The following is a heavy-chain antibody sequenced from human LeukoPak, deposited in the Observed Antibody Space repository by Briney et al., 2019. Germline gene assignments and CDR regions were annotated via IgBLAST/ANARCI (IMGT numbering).Heavy chain of an antibody. CDR2: ISGSGGGT. CDR3: ARGGIAAAGEPYFQH. V-gene: IGHV3-23*01. J-gene: IGHJ1*01. Sequence: SCKASGGTFSSYAMSWVRQAPGKGLEWVSGISGSGGGTYYADSVKGRFTISRDNAKNTLYLQMNSLRAEDTAVYYCARGGIAAAGEPYFQHWGQGTLVTVSS. D-gene: IGHD6-13*01. CDR1: GGTFSSYA.